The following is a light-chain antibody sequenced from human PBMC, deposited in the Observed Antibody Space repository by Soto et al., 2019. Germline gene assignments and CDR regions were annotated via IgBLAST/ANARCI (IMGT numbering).Light chain of an antibody. V-gene: IGKV3-15*01. CDR1: QSVNSN. CDR3: QQYSNWPLT. J-gene: IGKJ1*01. Sequence: IVSTPSPSTLSLSPGERATPSCRASQSVNSNLAWYQQKPGQAPRLLIYSASTRATGIPAVFSGSGSGSEFTLTISSLQSEDFAVYYCQQYSNWPLTFGQGTKVDIK. CDR2: SAS.